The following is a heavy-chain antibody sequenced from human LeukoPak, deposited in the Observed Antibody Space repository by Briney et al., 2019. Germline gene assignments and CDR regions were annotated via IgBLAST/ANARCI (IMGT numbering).Heavy chain of an antibody. CDR2: IGYDGVQQ. CDR3: ARDFIRGAPDYFDL. J-gene: IGHJ4*02. CDR1: GFTYCSYP. D-gene: IGHD3-10*01. V-gene: IGHV3-30*04. Sequence: PGGSLRLSCTVSGFTYCSYPFHWVRQAPGKGLEWVAVIGYDGVQQFYTDSVKGRFTISRDDSKSTLYLQMDSLRVEDTAVYYCARDFIRGAPDYFDLWGQGTLVIVS.